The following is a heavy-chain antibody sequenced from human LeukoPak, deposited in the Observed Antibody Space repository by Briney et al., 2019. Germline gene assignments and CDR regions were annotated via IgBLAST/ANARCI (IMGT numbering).Heavy chain of an antibody. J-gene: IGHJ5*02. CDR3: ATNPGGYCGSANCFGEAP. V-gene: IGHV4-34*01. D-gene: IGHD2-21*01. Sequence: SETLSLTCTVYGGSFSGYYWSWVRQPLGKWLEWIGEINHSGSTYYNPSVKSRVSISIDTSRNQFSLKLTSVTAADTAVYFCATNPGGYCGSANCFGEAPWGQGALVTVSS. CDR1: GGSFSGYY. CDR2: INHSGST.